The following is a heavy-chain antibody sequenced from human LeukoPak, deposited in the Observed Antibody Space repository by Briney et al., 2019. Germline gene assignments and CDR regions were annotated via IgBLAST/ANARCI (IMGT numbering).Heavy chain of an antibody. CDR3: ARGDGGYDQYYYYYYMDV. CDR1: GGSISSGGYS. D-gene: IGHD5-12*01. J-gene: IGHJ6*03. CDR2: IYYSGST. Sequence: SETLSLTCAVSGGSISSGGYSWSWIRQPPGKGLEWIGYIYYSGSTYYNPSLKSRVTISVDTSKNQFSLKLSSVTAADTAVYYCARGDGGYDQYYYYYYMDVWGKGTTVTVSS. V-gene: IGHV4-30-4*07.